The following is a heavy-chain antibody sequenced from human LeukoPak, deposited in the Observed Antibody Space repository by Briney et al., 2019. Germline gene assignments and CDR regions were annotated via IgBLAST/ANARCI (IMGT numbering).Heavy chain of an antibody. D-gene: IGHD1-26*01. J-gene: IGHJ5*02. CDR2: IYYSGST. V-gene: IGHV4-59*01. CDR1: GGSMRSNY. Sequence: LETLSLTCTVSGGSMRSNYWSLTRQPPGKGLEWIGNIYYSGSTNYNPSLKSRVTISIDPSKNQFSLKLTSVTAADTAIYYCVKDNGRWFDPWGQGTLVIVSS. CDR3: VKDNGRWFDP.